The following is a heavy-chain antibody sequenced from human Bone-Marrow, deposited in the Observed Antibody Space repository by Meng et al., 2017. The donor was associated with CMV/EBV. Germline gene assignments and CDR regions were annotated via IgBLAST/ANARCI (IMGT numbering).Heavy chain of an antibody. CDR1: GYTFTGYN. CDR2: ISAYNGNT. Sequence: ASVKVSCKASGYTFTGYNIHWVRQAPGQGLEWMGWISAYNGNTNYAQKLQGRVTMTTDTSTSTAYMELRSLRSDDTAVYYCARDVGVVPAAGFDYWGQGTLVTVSS. J-gene: IGHJ4*02. V-gene: IGHV1-18*01. D-gene: IGHD2-2*01. CDR3: ARDVGVVPAAGFDY.